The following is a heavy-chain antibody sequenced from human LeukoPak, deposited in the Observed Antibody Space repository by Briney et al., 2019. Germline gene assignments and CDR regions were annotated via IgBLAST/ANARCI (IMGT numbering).Heavy chain of an antibody. D-gene: IGHD5-18*01. CDR3: ASDSPDGYSHGHYYYNMDV. V-gene: IGHV4-4*07. J-gene: IGHJ6*03. Sequence: SETLSLTCTVSGGSISNYYWSWIRQPAGKGLEWIGRMYSNGNTNYNPSLQSRMTMSVDTSTNQFSLKLTSVTAADTAVYYCASDSPDGYSHGHYYYNMDVWGKGTTVTVS. CDR2: MYSNGNT. CDR1: GGSISNYY.